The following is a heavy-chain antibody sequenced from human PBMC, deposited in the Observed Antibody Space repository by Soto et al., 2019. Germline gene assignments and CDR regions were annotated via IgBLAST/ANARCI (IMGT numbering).Heavy chain of an antibody. CDR1: GFSFSASA. Sequence: GESLKISCAASGFSFSASAVHWVRQASGKGLEWIGRIRSRANRYATAYAASVKGRFTISRDDSKNTAYLQMNSLKTEDTAMYYCTRLYSSGFDYWGQGALVTV. V-gene: IGHV3-73*01. CDR3: TRLYSSGFDY. J-gene: IGHJ4*02. CDR2: IRSRANRYAT. D-gene: IGHD6-19*01.